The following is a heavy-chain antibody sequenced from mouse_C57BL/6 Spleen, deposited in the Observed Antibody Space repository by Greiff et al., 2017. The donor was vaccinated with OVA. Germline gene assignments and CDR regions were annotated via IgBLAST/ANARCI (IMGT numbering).Heavy chain of an antibody. J-gene: IGHJ3*01. Sequence: EVKLQESGPELVKPGASVKMSCKASGYTFTDYNMHWVKQSHGKSLEWIGYINPNNGGTSYNQKFKGKATLTVNKSSSTAYMELRSLTSEDSAVYYCARAYYYGSSYFFAYWGQGTLVTVSA. CDR1: GYTFTDYN. CDR2: INPNNGGT. D-gene: IGHD1-1*01. V-gene: IGHV1-22*01. CDR3: ARAYYYGSSYFFAY.